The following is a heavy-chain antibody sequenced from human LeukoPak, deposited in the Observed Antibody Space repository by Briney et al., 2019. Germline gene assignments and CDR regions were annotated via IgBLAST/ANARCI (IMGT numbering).Heavy chain of an antibody. CDR3: ARASMVVTAAGIDY. CDR1: GFTFSSYG. V-gene: IGHV3-21*01. J-gene: IGHJ4*02. D-gene: IGHD2-21*02. Sequence: PGGSLRLSCAASGFTFSSYGMSWVRQAPGKGLEWVSSISSSSSYIYYADSVKGRFTISRDNAKNSLYLQMNSLRAEDTAVYYCARASMVVTAAGIDYWGQGTLVTVSS. CDR2: ISSSSSYI.